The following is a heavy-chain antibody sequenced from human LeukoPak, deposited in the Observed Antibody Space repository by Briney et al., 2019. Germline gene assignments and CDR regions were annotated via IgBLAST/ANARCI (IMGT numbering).Heavy chain of an antibody. CDR1: SGSMSTSNYY. CDR3: ASCRSRSYYSDYYYYYMDV. D-gene: IGHD3-10*01. V-gene: IGHV4-39*07. J-gene: IGHJ6*03. Sequence: SETLSLTCTVSSGSMSTSNYYWGWIRQPPGKGLEWIGSVYYSGSTYYNSSLKSRVTISVDTSKNQFSLKLTSVTAADTAVYYCASCRSRSYYSDYYYYYMDVWGKGTTVTVSS. CDR2: VYYSGST.